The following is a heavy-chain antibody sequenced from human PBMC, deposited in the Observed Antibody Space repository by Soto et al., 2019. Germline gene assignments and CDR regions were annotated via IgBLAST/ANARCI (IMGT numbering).Heavy chain of an antibody. CDR3: ARDRVLRFLEWSYMDV. CDR2: IYYSGSI. J-gene: IGHJ6*03. CDR1: GGSISSYY. D-gene: IGHD3-3*01. V-gene: IGHV4-59*01. Sequence: SETLSLTCTVSGGSISSYYWSWIRQPPGKGLERIGYIYYSGSINYNPSLKSRVTISVDTSKNQFSLKLSSVTAADTAVYYCARDRVLRFLEWSYMDVWGKGTTVTVSS.